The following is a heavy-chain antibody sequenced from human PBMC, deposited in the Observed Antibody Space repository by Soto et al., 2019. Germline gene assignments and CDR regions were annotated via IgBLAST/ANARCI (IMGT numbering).Heavy chain of an antibody. CDR3: ARGSGVAAPLFDY. V-gene: IGHV4-31*03. CDR2: IYYSGST. J-gene: IGHJ4*02. D-gene: IGHD2-15*01. Sequence: SVTLSLTCTVSGGSISGGGYYWSWIRQHLGKGLEWIAYIYYSGSTYYNPSLKSRVTISVDTSKNQFSLKLSSVTAADTAVYYCARGSGVAAPLFDYWGQGTLVTVSS. CDR1: GGSISGGGYY.